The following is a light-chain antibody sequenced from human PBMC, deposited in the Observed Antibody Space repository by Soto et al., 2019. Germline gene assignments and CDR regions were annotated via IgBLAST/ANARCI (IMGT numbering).Light chain of an antibody. CDR2: GTS. V-gene: IGKV3-20*01. CDR3: QHYSRTLPWT. Sequence: EIVLTQSPGTLSLSPGETATLSCRASQTVGTNFLAWYQQKPGQAPRLLMFGTSNRATDIPDRFGGSGSGTDFTLTISRLEPDDVAVYYCQHYSRTLPWTFGQGTKVDIK. J-gene: IGKJ1*01. CDR1: QTVGTNF.